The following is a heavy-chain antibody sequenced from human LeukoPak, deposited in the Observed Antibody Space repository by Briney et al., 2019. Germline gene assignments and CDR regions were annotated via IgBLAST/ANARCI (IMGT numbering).Heavy chain of an antibody. CDR1: GYSFTSYW. J-gene: IGHJ4*02. V-gene: IGHV5-10-1*01. D-gene: IGHD3-22*01. Sequence: GESLKISCKGSGYSFTSYWISWVRQMPGRGLEWMGRIDPSDSYTNYSPSFQGHVTISADKSISTAYLQWSSLKASDTAMYYCAREDYYDSSGYYYWGQGTLVTVSS. CDR3: AREDYYDSSGYYY. CDR2: IDPSDSYT.